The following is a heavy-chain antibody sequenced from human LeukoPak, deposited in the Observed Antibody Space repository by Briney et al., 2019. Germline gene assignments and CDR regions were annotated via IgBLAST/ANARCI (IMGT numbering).Heavy chain of an antibody. CDR2: ISSSGNTK. D-gene: IGHD4-17*01. J-gene: IGHJ4*02. Sequence: PGGSLRISCAGSGFTFSSDSMNWVRQAPGKGLEWVSYISSSGNTKHYVDSVKGRFTISRDNAKNSVYLQMNSLRNEDTAVYYCARDLTSVPTRWGQGTVVPVSS. CDR3: ARDLTSVPTR. CDR1: GFTFSSDS. V-gene: IGHV3-48*02.